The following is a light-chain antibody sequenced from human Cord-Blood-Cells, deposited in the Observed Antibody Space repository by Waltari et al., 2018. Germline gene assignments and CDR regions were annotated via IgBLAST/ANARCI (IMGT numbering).Light chain of an antibody. CDR2: EVS. J-gene: IGLJ1*01. Sequence: QSALTQPASVSGSPGQSITTSCTGTSRDVGGYNYVSWYQQHPGKAPKLMIYEVSNRPSGVSNRFSGSKSGNTASLTISGLQAEDEADYYCSSYTSSSNYVFGTGTKVTVL. CDR3: SSYTSSSNYV. CDR1: SRDVGGYNY. V-gene: IGLV2-14*01.